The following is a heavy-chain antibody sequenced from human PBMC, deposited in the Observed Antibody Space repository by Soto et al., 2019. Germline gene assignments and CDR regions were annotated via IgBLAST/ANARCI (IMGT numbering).Heavy chain of an antibody. V-gene: IGHV3-53*01. CDR3: PRGFYGPFDI. Sequence: EVQLVESGGGLIQPGESLTLSCAASGFTVSNKFMTWVRQAPGKGLEWVAVLDIGTSYAESVKGRFTISRDTSKNTVLLQMTRLRAKDTAVYSCPRGFYGPFDIGGQGPLVTVPS. CDR2: LDIGT. J-gene: IGHJ4*02. CDR1: GFTVSNKF. D-gene: IGHD4-17*01.